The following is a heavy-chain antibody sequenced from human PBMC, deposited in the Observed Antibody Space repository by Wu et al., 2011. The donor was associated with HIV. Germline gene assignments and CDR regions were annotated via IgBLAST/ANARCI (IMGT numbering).Heavy chain of an antibody. Sequence: QVQLVQSGAEVKKPGSSVRVSCKPSGGTFRSNGISWVRQAPGQGLEWMGRIIPMFGTKTANNAQKFQGRVTITADGSSSTAYLELSSLRSEDTAVYYCAREGGFYRSDYWGQGTRVTVSS. D-gene: IGHD3-22*01. J-gene: IGHJ4*02. CDR2: IIPMFGTKTA. CDR3: AREGGFYRSDY. CDR1: GGTFRSNG. V-gene: IGHV1-69*15.